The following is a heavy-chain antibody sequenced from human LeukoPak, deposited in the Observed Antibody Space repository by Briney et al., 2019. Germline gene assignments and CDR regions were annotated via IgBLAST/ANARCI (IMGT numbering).Heavy chain of an antibody. CDR2: IRNKANNYAT. J-gene: IGHJ4*02. V-gene: IGHV3-73*01. CDR3: TYTSSSGVVY. CDR1: GFTVSVSA. D-gene: IGHD6-6*01. Sequence: GRSLRLSCAASGFTVSVSAMYWVRQASGKGLEWVGRIRNKANNYATAYAASLKGRFTISRDDSKNTAYLQMNSLETEDTAMYYCTYTSSSGVVYWGQGTLVTVSS.